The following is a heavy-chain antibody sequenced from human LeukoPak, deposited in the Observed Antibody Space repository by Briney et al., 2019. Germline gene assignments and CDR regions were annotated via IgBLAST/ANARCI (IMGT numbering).Heavy chain of an antibody. D-gene: IGHD6-6*01. Sequence: SETLSLTCTVSGGSTSSGGYYWSWIRQHPGKGLEWIGYIYYSGSTYYNPSLKSRVTISVDTSKNQFSLKLSSVTAADTAVYYCARDVNAAARFDYWGQGTLVTVSS. V-gene: IGHV4-31*03. CDR3: ARDVNAAARFDY. CDR2: IYYSGST. J-gene: IGHJ4*02. CDR1: GGSTSSGGYY.